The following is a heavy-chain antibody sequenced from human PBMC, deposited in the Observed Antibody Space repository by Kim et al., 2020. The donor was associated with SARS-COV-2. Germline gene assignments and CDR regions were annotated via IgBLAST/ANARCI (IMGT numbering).Heavy chain of an antibody. D-gene: IGHD6-13*01. CDR2: ISGSGGST. V-gene: IGHV3-23*01. CDR3: AKDPQPLIAAAVPRAFDP. J-gene: IGHJ5*02. Sequence: GGSLRLSCAASGFTFSSYAMSWVRQAPGKGLEWVSAISGSGGSTYYADSVKGRFTISRDNSKNTLYLQMNSLRAEDTAVYYCAKDPQPLIAAAVPRAFDPWGQGTLVTVSS. CDR1: GFTFSSYA.